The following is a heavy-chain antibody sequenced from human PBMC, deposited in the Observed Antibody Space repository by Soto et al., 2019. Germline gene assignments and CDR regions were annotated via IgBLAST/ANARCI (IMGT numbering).Heavy chain of an antibody. Sequence: SETLSLTCTFSCGSIINDRWSWVRQPAGKGLEWIGRIFADGRTNYNPSLQSRVTMSVDTSKNQFSLTMTSLAAADTAVYYCTRGTFETTAPFYWGQGIPVTVSS. D-gene: IGHD4-17*01. CDR1: CGSIINDR. J-gene: IGHJ4*02. CDR2: IFADGRT. CDR3: TRGTFETTAPFY. V-gene: IGHV4-4*07.